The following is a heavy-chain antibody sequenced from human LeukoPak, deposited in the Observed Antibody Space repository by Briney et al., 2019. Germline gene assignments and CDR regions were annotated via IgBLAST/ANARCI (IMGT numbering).Heavy chain of an antibody. J-gene: IGHJ6*04. V-gene: IGHV4-34*01. CDR3: ARGGKMVRNYYGMDV. D-gene: IGHD3-10*01. Sequence: SETLSLTSAVYGGSFSGYYWSWIRQPPGKGLEWIGEINHSGSTNYNPSLKSRVTISVDTSKNQFSLKLSSVTAADTAVYYCARGGKMVRNYYGMDVWGKGTTVTVSS. CDR1: GGSFSGYY. CDR2: INHSGST.